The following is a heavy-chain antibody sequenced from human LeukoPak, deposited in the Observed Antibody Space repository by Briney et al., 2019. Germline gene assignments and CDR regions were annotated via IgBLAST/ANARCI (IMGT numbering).Heavy chain of an antibody. D-gene: IGHD2-2*01. CDR3: ARGGVVPAAIDYYYMDV. CDR1: GGTFSSYA. CDR2: IIPIFGTA. Sequence: SVKVSCKASGGTFSSYAISWVRQAPGQGLEWMGGIIPIFGTANYAQKFQGRVTITTDESTSTAYMELSSLRSEDTAVYYCARGGVVPAAIDYYYMDVWGEGTTVTVSS. J-gene: IGHJ6*03. V-gene: IGHV1-69*05.